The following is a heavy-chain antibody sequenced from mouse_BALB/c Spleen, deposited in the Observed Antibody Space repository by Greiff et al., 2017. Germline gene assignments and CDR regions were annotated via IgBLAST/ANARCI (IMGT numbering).Heavy chain of an antibody. CDR1: GFTFNTYA. V-gene: IGHV10-1*02. CDR2: IRSKSNNYAT. D-gene: IGHD1-1*01. CDR3: VRRGYYGLYAMDY. Sequence: EVKLVESGGGLVQPKGSLKLSCAASGFTFNTYAMNWVRQAPGKGLEWVARIRSKSNNYATYYADSVKDRFTISRDDSQSMLYLQMNNLKTEDTAMYDCVRRGYYGLYAMDYWGQGTPVTVSS. J-gene: IGHJ4*01.